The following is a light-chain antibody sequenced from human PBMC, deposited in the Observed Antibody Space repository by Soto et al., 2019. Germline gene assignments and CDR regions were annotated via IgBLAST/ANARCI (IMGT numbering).Light chain of an antibody. CDR1: QDISNY. CDR3: QQYDNLPYT. Sequence: DIQMTQSPSSLSASVGDRVTITCQASQDISNYLNWYHQKLGKAPKLLIYDASNLETGVPSRFSGSGSGTDFTFTISSLQPEDIATYYCQQYDNLPYTFGQGTKLEI. J-gene: IGKJ2*01. V-gene: IGKV1-33*01. CDR2: DAS.